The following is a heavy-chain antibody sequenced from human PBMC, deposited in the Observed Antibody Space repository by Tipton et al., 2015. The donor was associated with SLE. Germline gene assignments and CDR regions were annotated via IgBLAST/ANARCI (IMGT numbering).Heavy chain of an antibody. Sequence: TLSLTCTVSGGSMSSYYWTWIRQSPGKGLEWIGYIYYSGSTNYNPSLKSRVTISVDTSNNQFSLKLNSVTAADTAVYYCARDHSSSWYLDYWGQGTLVTVSS. CDR3: ARDHSSSWYLDY. D-gene: IGHD6-13*01. J-gene: IGHJ4*02. V-gene: IGHV4-59*12. CDR2: IYYSGST. CDR1: GGSMSSYY.